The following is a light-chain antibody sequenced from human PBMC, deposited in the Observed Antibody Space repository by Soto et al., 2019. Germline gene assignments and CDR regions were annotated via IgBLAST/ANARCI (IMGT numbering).Light chain of an antibody. Sequence: DIQVTQSPVSLSASVGDRVTITCRTSQGISTYLNWYQQKAGDAPRLLISAASDLQKGVPSRFSGSGSGADFTLTISSLRPEDFATYSCQQAYIPPYTCGQGAKLEI. CDR1: QGISTY. CDR2: AAS. J-gene: IGKJ2*01. CDR3: QQAYIPPYT. V-gene: IGKV1-39*01.